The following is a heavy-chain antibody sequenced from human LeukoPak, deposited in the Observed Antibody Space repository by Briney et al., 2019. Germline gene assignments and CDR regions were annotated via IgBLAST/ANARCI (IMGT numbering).Heavy chain of an antibody. CDR3: AREPRNRYCSSTSCYGGYYFDY. Sequence: GGSLRLSCAASGFTFSSYAMSWVRQAPGKGLEWVSAISGSGGSTYYADSVKGRFTISRDNAKNSLYLQMNSLRAEDTAVYYCAREPRNRYCSSTSCYGGYYFDYWGQGTLVTVSS. CDR1: GFTFSSYA. J-gene: IGHJ4*02. CDR2: ISGSGGST. D-gene: IGHD2-2*01. V-gene: IGHV3-23*01.